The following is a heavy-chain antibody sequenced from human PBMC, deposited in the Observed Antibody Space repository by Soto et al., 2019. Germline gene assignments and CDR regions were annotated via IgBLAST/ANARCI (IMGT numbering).Heavy chain of an antibody. CDR3: ATDASPGGNSWGWFDP. V-gene: IGHV1-24*01. J-gene: IGHJ5*02. CDR2: FDPEDGET. D-gene: IGHD2-21*02. CDR1: GYTLTELS. Sequence: ASVKVSCKVSGYTLTELSMHWVRQGPGKGLEWMGGFDPEDGETIYAQKFQGRVTMTEDTSTDTAYMELSSLRSEDTAVYYCATDASPGGNSWGWFDPWGQGTLVTVSS.